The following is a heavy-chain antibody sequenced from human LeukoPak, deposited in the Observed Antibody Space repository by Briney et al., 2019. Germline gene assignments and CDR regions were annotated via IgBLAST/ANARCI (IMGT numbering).Heavy chain of an antibody. V-gene: IGHV3-7*01. J-gene: IGHJ4*02. Sequence: GGSLRLSCAASGFACSGYWMSCVRQAPGKGLEWVANIKHDGSEKYYVDSVKGRFTISRDNAKNALYLQMNSLRGEDTAVYYGARSPTYYDFWSGYKFIDYWGQGTLVTVSS. CDR1: GFACSGYW. D-gene: IGHD3-3*01. CDR2: IKHDGSEK. CDR3: ARSPTYYDFWSGYKFIDY.